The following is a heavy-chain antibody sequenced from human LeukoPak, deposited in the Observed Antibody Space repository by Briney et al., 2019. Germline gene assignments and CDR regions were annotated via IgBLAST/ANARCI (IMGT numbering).Heavy chain of an antibody. J-gene: IGHJ4*02. V-gene: IGHV4-4*07. CDR1: GDPISSYY. CDR2: IYSSGST. D-gene: IGHD6-13*01. Sequence: SETLSLTCTVSGDPISSYYWSWIRQPAGKGLEWIGRIYSSGSTNYNPSLKSRITMSVDTSKNQFSLKLSSVTAADTAVYYCARDSSSRAFDYWGQGTLVTVSS. CDR3: ARDSSSRAFDY.